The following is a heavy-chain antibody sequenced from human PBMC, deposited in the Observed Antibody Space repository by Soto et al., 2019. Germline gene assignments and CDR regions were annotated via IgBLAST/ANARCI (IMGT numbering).Heavy chain of an antibody. CDR1: GYTFTSYG. V-gene: IGHV1-18*01. J-gene: IGHJ4*02. D-gene: IGHD2-2*01. CDR2: ISAYNGNT. CDR3: AREHGYCSSTSCPFDY. Sequence: GASVKVSCKASGYTFTSYGISWVRQAPGQGLEWMGWISAYNGNTDYAQKLQDRVTVTTDTSTSTAYMELRSLRSDDTAVYYCAREHGYCSSTSCPFDYWGQGTLVTVSS.